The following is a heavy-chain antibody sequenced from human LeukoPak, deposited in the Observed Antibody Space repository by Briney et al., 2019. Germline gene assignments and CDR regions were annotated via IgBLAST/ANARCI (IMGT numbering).Heavy chain of an antibody. CDR1: GYTFTSYY. CDR3: TAVGAPPSDDYGMDV. Sequence: GASVKVSCKASGYTFTSYYMHWVRQAPGQGLEWMGIINPSGGSTSYAQKFRGRVTMTRDTSTSTIYMELSSLRSEDTAVYYCTAVGAPPSDDYGMDVWGKGTTVTVSS. D-gene: IGHD6-19*01. V-gene: IGHV1-46*01. J-gene: IGHJ6*04. CDR2: INPSGGST.